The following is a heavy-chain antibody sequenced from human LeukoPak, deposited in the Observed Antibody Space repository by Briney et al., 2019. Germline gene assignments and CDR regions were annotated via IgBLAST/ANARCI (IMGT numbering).Heavy chain of an antibody. D-gene: IGHD3-10*01. CDR2: ISGSGGST. CDR1: GFTFSSYG. J-gene: IGHJ6*03. Sequence: GGTLGLSCAASGFTFSSYGMSWVRQAPGKGLEWVSAISGSGGSTYYADSVKGRFTISRDNSKNTLYLQMNSLRAEDTAVYYCAKNPPGFGDYYYMDVWGKGTTVTVSS. CDR3: AKNPPGFGDYYYMDV. V-gene: IGHV3-23*01.